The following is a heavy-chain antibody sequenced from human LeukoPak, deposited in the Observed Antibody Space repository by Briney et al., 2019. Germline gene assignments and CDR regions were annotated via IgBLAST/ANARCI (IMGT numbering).Heavy chain of an antibody. Sequence: QAGGSLRLSCAASGFTFSTYGMHWVRQAPGKGLEWVAVIRYDGGNKNYGDSVKGRFTISRDNSKNTLYLQMNSLRAEDTAVYYCARAISAMVADNWGQGTLVTVSS. CDR2: IRYDGGNK. CDR1: GFTFSTYG. V-gene: IGHV3-33*01. J-gene: IGHJ4*02. CDR3: ARAISAMVADN. D-gene: IGHD5-18*01.